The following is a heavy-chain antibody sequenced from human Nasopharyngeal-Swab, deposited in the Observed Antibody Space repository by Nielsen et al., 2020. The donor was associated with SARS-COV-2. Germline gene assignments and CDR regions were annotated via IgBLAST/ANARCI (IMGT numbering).Heavy chain of an antibody. CDR2: MSGGGGNT. J-gene: IGHJ6*03. CDR3: ARGLNFPLGYCSSTSCSIYMDV. Sequence: GESLKISCAASGFTFSSYAMSWVRQAPGKGLEWVAVMSGGGGNTYYADSVKGRFTISRDNSKNTLYLQMNSLRAEDTAVYYCARGLNFPLGYCSSTSCSIYMDVWGKGTTVTVSS. D-gene: IGHD2-2*01. V-gene: IGHV3-23*01. CDR1: GFTFSSYA.